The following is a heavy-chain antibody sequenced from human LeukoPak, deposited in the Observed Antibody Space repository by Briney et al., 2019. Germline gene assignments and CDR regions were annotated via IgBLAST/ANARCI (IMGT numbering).Heavy chain of an antibody. Sequence: PGGSLRLSCAASGLTFSSYAMSWVRQAPGKGLEWVSAISGNGGSTYYADSVKGRFTISRDNSKNTLYLQMNSLRAEDTAVYYCAKDRAMVSSGRRFFDYWGQGTLVTVSS. CDR2: ISGNGGST. J-gene: IGHJ4*02. V-gene: IGHV3-23*01. D-gene: IGHD5-18*01. CDR3: AKDRAMVSSGRRFFDY. CDR1: GLTFSSYA.